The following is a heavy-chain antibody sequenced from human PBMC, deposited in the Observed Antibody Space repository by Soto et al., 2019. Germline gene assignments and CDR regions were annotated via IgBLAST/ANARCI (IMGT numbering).Heavy chain of an antibody. CDR2: LIPIFGTA. V-gene: IGHV1-69*01. J-gene: IGHJ6*02. CDR1: GGTFSSYA. D-gene: IGHD1-1*01. Sequence: QVQLVQSGAEVKKPASSVKVSCKASGGTFSSYAISWVRQAPGQGLEWMGGLIPIFGTANYAQKFQGGVTITADESTSTVYMELSSLRSEDTAVYYCTRGGHWNVRVKTYMDVWGQGTTVTVSS. CDR3: TRGGHWNVRVKTYMDV.